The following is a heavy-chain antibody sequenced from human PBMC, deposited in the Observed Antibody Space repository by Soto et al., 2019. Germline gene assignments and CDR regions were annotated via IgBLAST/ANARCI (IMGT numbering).Heavy chain of an antibody. CDR2: INHRGSL. CDR3: ARELPQRQGRNMDV. CDR1: GGSMTSGDQY. Sequence: SETLSLTCTVTGGSMTSGDQYWTWIRHRPGEGLEWFGCINHRGSLYYNPSLKSRVSMSVDTSKNQFSLNLSSVTAADTAVYYCARELPQRQGRNMDVWGQGTTVTVSS. D-gene: IGHD1-1*01. J-gene: IGHJ6*02. V-gene: IGHV4-31*03.